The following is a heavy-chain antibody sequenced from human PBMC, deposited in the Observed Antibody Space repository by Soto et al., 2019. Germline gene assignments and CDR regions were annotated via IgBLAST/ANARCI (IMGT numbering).Heavy chain of an antibody. V-gene: IGHV4-59*01. D-gene: IGHD3-3*01. CDR1: GGSISSYY. J-gene: IGHJ6*02. CDR2: IYYSGST. Sequence: SETLSLTCIVSGGSISSYYWSWIRQPPGKGLEWIGYIYYSGSTNYNPSLKSRVTISVDTSKNQFSLKLSSVTAADTAVYYCARGNYDFWSGYSYGMDVWGQGTTVTVSS. CDR3: ARGNYDFWSGYSYGMDV.